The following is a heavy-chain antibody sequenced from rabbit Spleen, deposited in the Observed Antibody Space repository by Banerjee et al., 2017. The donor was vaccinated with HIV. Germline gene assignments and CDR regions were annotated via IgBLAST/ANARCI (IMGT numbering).Heavy chain of an antibody. CDR2: IDPIFGRT. V-gene: IGHV1S47*01. Sequence: QEQLVESGGGLVQPGGSLKLSCKASGFDFSNYGVSWVRQTSGKGLEWIGYIDPIFGRTYYASWVNGRFTISSHNAQNTLYLQLNSLTVADTATYFCARDPAYASGSGASIPYLWGQGTLVTVS. CDR3: ARDPAYASGSGASIPYL. J-gene: IGHJ6*01. CDR1: GFDFSNYG. D-gene: IGHD1-1*01.